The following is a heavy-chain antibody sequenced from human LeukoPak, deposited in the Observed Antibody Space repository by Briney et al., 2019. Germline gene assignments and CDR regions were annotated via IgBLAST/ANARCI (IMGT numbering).Heavy chain of an antibody. CDR1: GGSISSYY. D-gene: IGHD3-10*01. CDR3: ARVGCGSTY. J-gene: IGHJ4*02. V-gene: IGHV4-59*01. CDR2: IYYSGST. Sequence: NPSETLSLTCTVSGGSISSYYWSWIRQPPGKGLEWIGYIYYSGSTNYNPSLKSRVTISVDTSKNQFSLKLSSVTAADTAVYYCARVGCGSTYWGQGTLVTVSS.